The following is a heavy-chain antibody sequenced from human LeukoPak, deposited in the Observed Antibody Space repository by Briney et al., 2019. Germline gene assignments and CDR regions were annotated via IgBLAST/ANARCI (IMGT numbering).Heavy chain of an antibody. Sequence: PGGSLRLSCAAPGFTFSSYWMHWVRQTAGKGLLWVSRISSDGSSTDYADSVKGRFTIYRENAKNTLYLKMNSLRAEDTAVYYCSKGMIRGLGDYWGQGALVTVSS. V-gene: IGHV3-74*01. CDR1: GFTFSSYW. CDR3: SKGMIRGLGDY. J-gene: IGHJ4*02. D-gene: IGHD3-10*01. CDR2: ISSDGSST.